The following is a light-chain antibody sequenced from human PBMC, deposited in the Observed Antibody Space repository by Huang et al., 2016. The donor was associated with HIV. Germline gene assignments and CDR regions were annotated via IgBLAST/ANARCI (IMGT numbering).Light chain of an antibody. V-gene: IGKV1-5*01. J-gene: IGKJ1*01. CDR1: QSIDSY. Sequence: DIQMTQSPSTLSASVGDRVTITCRASQSIDSYLAWYQQKPGKAPKLLIYDASSLESGVPSRFSGSGSGTEFTLTISSLQPDNVATYYCQQYHSYPGTFGQGTKVEIK. CDR3: QQYHSYPGT. CDR2: DAS.